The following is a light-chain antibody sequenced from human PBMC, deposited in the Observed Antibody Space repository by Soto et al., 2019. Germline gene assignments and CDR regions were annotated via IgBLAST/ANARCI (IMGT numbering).Light chain of an antibody. CDR3: CSSADSYTFI. J-gene: IGLJ1*01. CDR1: SSDVGGYDH. CDR2: DVA. V-gene: IGLV2-11*01. Sequence: QSALTQPRSVSGSPGQSVTISCTGTSSDVGGYDHVSWYQYHPDKAPKLIIYDVAKRPSGVPGRFSGSKSGNTASLTISGLQAEDGADYYCCSSADSYTFIFGTGTKATVL.